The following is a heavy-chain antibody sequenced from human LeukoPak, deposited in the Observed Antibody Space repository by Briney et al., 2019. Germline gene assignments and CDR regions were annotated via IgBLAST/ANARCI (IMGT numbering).Heavy chain of an antibody. V-gene: IGHV4-59*01. D-gene: IGHD2-15*01. CDR3: ARGDNGYCNGGSCYSPRI. Sequence: SETLSLTCIISGGSISNYYWSWIRQPPGKGLEWIGYVYYTGSSSSNPSLKSRVTISIDTSNNQFSLKLSSVTAADTAMYYCARGDNGYCNGGSCYSPRIWGQGTMVTVSS. CDR1: GGSISNYY. CDR2: VYYTGSS. J-gene: IGHJ3*02.